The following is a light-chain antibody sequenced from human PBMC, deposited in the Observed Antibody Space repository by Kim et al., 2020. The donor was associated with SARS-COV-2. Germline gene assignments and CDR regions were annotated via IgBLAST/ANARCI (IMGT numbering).Light chain of an antibody. V-gene: IGLV1-40*01. CDR3: QSYDSSLSGYV. Sequence: QTVTVSCSGSSSNIGAGYDVHWYQHLPTTAPKLLIYSNGNRPSGVPDRFSGSKSGTSASLAITGLQAEDEADYYCQSYDSSLSGYVFGSGTKVTVL. CDR1: SSNIGAGYD. CDR2: SNG. J-gene: IGLJ1*01.